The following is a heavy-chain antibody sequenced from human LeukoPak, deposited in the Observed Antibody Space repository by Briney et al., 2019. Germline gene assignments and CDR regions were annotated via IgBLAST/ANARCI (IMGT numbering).Heavy chain of an antibody. CDR1: GGSISSGSYY. Sequence: SQTLSLTCTVSGGSISSGSYYWSWIRQPAGKGLEWIGRIYTSGSTNYNPSLKSRVTISVDRSKNQFSLKLSSVTAADTAVYYCARAPLNYDILTGYYPAPFDYWGQGTLVTVSS. J-gene: IGHJ4*02. CDR2: IYTSGST. D-gene: IGHD3-9*01. CDR3: ARAPLNYDILTGYYPAPFDY. V-gene: IGHV4-61*02.